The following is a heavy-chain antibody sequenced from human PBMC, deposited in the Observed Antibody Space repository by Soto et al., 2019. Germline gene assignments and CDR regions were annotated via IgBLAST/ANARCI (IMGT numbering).Heavy chain of an antibody. D-gene: IGHD2-2*01. CDR2: IYFSGTT. CDR1: GGSISSGDYY. CDR3: VRGDPGACSSTSCSDAFDI. Sequence: QVQLQESGPGLVKPSQTLSLTCTVSGGSISSGDYYWNWIRQPPGKGLEWIGSIYFSGTTYYSPSLKSRGIISVGTSKNQFSLKLSSVTAADSAVYYCVRGDPGACSSTSCSDAFDIWGQGTLVAVSS. J-gene: IGHJ3*02. V-gene: IGHV4-30-4*01.